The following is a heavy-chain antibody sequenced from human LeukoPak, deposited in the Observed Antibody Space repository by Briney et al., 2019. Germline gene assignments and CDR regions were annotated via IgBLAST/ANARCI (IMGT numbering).Heavy chain of an antibody. J-gene: IGHJ4*02. CDR3: ARTELRFLEWSAFDY. Sequence: PSETLSLTCTVSGGSTSSYSWSWIRQPPGKGLEWIGYIYYSGGTNYNPSLKSRVTISLDTSKNQFSLKLSSVTAADTAVYYCARTELRFLEWSAFDYWGQGTLVTVSS. D-gene: IGHD3-3*01. V-gene: IGHV4-59*01. CDR1: GGSTSSYS. CDR2: IYYSGGT.